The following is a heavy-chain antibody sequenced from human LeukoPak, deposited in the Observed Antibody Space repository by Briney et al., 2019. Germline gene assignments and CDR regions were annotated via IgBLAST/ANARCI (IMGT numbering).Heavy chain of an antibody. V-gene: IGHV4-39*07. CDR1: GGSISSSSYY. CDR2: IYHSGST. Sequence: SETLSLTCTVSGGSISSSSYYWGWIRQPPGKGLEWIGSIYHSGSTYYNPSLKSRVTISLDKSKKQFSLKLSSVTAADTAVYYCARGPLYSSSWYVPNFDYWGQGTLVTVSS. J-gene: IGHJ4*02. D-gene: IGHD6-13*01. CDR3: ARGPLYSSSWYVPNFDY.